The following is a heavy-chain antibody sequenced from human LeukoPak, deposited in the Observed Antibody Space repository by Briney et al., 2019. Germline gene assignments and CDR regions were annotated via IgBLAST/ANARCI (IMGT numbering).Heavy chain of an antibody. V-gene: IGHV1-2*02. Sequence: ASVKVSCKASGYTITGYYMHWVRQAPGQGLEWMGWINPNSGGTNYAQKFQGRVTMTRDTSISTAYMELSRLRSDDTAVYYCARLSSRSSWYPADYWGQGTLVTVSS. J-gene: IGHJ4*02. D-gene: IGHD6-13*01. CDR3: ARLSSRSSWYPADY. CDR1: GYTITGYY. CDR2: INPNSGGT.